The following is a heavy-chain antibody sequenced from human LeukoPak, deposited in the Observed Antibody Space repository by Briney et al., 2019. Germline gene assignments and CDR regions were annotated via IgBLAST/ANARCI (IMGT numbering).Heavy chain of an antibody. CDR1: GFTFSSYW. CDR3: ARDERYCSSTSCYFRFDP. CDR2: IYTSGST. V-gene: IGHV4-4*08. Sequence: PGGSLRLSCAASGFTFSSYWMSWVRQAPGKGLEWIGRIYTSGSTNYNPSLKSRVTISVDTSKNQYSLKLSSVTAADTAVYYCARDERYCSSTSCYFRFDPWGQGTLVTVSS. D-gene: IGHD2-2*01. J-gene: IGHJ5*02.